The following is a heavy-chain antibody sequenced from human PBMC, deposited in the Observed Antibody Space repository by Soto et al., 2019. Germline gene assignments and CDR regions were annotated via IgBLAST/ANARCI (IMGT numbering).Heavy chain of an antibody. J-gene: IGHJ5*02. CDR3: ARRPLIAVAALFDP. CDR2: IYYSGST. CDR1: GGSISSSSYY. D-gene: IGHD6-19*01. Sequence: SETLSLTCTVSGGSISSSSYYWGWIRQPPGKGLEWIGSIYYSGSTYYNPSLKSRVTISVDTSKNQFSLKLSSVTAADTAVYYCARRPLIAVAALFDPWGQGTLVTVSS. V-gene: IGHV4-39*01.